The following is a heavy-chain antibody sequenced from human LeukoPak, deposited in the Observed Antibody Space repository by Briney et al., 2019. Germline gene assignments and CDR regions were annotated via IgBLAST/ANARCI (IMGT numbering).Heavy chain of an antibody. Sequence: GGSLRLSCAASGFTFSSYAMHWVRQAPGKGLEWVAVISYDGSNKYYADSVKGRFTNSRDNSKNTLYLQMNSLRAEDTAVYYCARDLIAVAARAAGYWGQGTLVTVSS. CDR1: GFTFSSYA. D-gene: IGHD6-19*01. J-gene: IGHJ4*02. CDR2: ISYDGSNK. V-gene: IGHV3-30*04. CDR3: ARDLIAVAARAAGY.